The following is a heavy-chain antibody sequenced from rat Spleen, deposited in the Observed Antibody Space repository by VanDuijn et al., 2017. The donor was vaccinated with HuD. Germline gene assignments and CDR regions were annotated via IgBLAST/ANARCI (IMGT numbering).Heavy chain of an antibody. CDR2: ISTGGGNT. Sequence: EVQLVESGGGLVQPGRSLKLSCAASGFTYSNYVMAWVRQAPTKGLEWVASISTGGGNTYYRDSVKGRFTISRDNAKNTLYLQMDSLRSEDTATYYCAKDRGYSFAYWGQGTLVTVSS. CDR3: AKDRGYSFAY. CDR1: GFTYSNYV. D-gene: IGHD1-1*01. V-gene: IGHV5S13*01. J-gene: IGHJ3*01.